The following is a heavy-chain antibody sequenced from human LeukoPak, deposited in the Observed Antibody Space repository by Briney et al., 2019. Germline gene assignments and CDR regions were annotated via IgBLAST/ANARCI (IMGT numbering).Heavy chain of an antibody. Sequence: SETLSLTCTVSGGSISSYYWSWIRQPAGKGLEWIGRIYTSGSTNYNPSLKSRVTMSVDTSKNQFSLKLSSVTAADTAVYYCARDTPYCSSTSCLGVWYFDLWGRGTLVTVSS. D-gene: IGHD2-2*01. CDR1: GGSISSYY. V-gene: IGHV4-4*07. CDR2: IYTSGST. CDR3: ARDTPYCSSTSCLGVWYFDL. J-gene: IGHJ2*01.